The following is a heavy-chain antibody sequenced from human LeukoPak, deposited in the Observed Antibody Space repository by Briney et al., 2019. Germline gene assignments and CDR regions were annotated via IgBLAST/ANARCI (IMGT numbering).Heavy chain of an antibody. Sequence: PGGSLRLSCAASGFAFSSYEMNWVRQAPGKGLEWVSYISTSVSTIYYGDSVKGRFTISRDNAKNSLFLQMNILRAEDTAVYYFARGSDYGVGAFDISGQGTIGTVSS. J-gene: IGHJ3*02. CDR2: ISTSVSTI. V-gene: IGHV3-48*03. CDR3: ARGSDYGVGAFDI. CDR1: GFAFSSYE. D-gene: IGHD4-17*01.